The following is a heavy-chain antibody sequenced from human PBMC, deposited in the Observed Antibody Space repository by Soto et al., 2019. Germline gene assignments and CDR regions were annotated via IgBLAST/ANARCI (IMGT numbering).Heavy chain of an antibody. Sequence: GGSLRLSCAASGFLFDNFWMTWVRQAPGKGLEWVANIKQDGSETYYVDSVKGRFTISRDNARNSLYLQMNSLRAEDTAMYYCARDTGAAVAGTFDYWGQGALVTVSS. CDR2: IKQDGSET. D-gene: IGHD6-19*01. CDR3: ARDTGAAVAGTFDY. CDR1: GFLFDNFW. V-gene: IGHV3-7*01. J-gene: IGHJ4*02.